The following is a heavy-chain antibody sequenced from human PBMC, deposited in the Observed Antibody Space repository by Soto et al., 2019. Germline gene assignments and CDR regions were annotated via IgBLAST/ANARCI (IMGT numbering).Heavy chain of an antibody. CDR3: ARYGNYIMEV. Sequence: PVESLKISCKGSGYTFTSYCISWGRQMPGKGLEWMGRIDPSDSYTNYSPSFQGHVTISVDKSISTAYLQWSSLKASDTAMYYCARYGNYIMEVWGQGNTVTVS. CDR1: GYTFTSYC. D-gene: IGHD1-26*01. J-gene: IGHJ6*02. V-gene: IGHV5-10-1*01. CDR2: IDPSDSYT.